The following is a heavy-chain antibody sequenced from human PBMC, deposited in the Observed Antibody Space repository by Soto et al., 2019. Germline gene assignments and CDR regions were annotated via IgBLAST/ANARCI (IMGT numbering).Heavy chain of an antibody. CDR2: MNPNSGNT. CDR1: GYLFTGYD. D-gene: IGHD2-21*02. J-gene: IGHJ6*02. V-gene: IGHV1-8*01. Sequence: QVQLVQSGAEMKKPGASVKVSCKASGYLFTGYDINWVRQAPGQGPEWMGWMNPNSGNTGYVQKFQGRVTMTRSTSISTAYMELSRLRSEDTAVYYCARGRLSYGSDYSRGLDVWVQGPTVTVSS. CDR3: ARGRLSYGSDYSRGLDV.